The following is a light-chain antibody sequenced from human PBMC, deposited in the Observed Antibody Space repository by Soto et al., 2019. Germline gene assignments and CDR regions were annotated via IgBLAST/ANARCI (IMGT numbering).Light chain of an antibody. J-gene: IGKJ1*01. Sequence: EIVMTQSPATLSVSPGETATLSCRASQSVSSNLAWYQQKPGQAPRLLIYGASTRATGIPARFSGSGSGTEFTLTISSLQSEDFAVYYSQQYNNWPWTFGQGTKVEIK. V-gene: IGKV3-15*01. CDR3: QQYNNWPWT. CDR1: QSVSSN. CDR2: GAS.